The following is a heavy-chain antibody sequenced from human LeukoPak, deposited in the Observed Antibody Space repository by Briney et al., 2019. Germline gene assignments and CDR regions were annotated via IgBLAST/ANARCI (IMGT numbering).Heavy chain of an antibody. D-gene: IGHD3-22*01. V-gene: IGHV4-39*07. CDR2: GYYSGST. CDR1: GGSISSSNYY. J-gene: IGHJ4*02. CDR3: ARNKKYYYDSSGYQYYFDY. Sequence: SETLSLTCTVSGGSISSSNYYWGWIRQPPGKGLEWIGSGYYSGSTYYNPSLKSRVTMSLDTSKNHFSLKLSSVTAADTGVYYCARNKKYYYDSSGYQYYFDYWGQGTLVTVSS.